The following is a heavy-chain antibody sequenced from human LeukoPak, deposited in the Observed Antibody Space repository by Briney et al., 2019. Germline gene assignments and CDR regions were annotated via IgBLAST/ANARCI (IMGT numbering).Heavy chain of an antibody. J-gene: IGHJ6*04. CDR3: AELGITMIGGV. Sequence: PGGSLRLSCAASGFTFDDYGMSWVRQAPGKGLEWVACINWNGGSTGYADSVKGRFTISRANAKNSLYLQMNSLRAEDTAVYYCAELGITMIGGVWGKGTTVTLSS. D-gene: IGHD3-10*02. CDR1: GFTFDDYG. V-gene: IGHV3-20*04. CDR2: INWNGGST.